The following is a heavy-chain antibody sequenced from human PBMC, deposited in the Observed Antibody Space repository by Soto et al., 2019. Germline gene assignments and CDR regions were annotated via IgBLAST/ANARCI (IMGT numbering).Heavy chain of an antibody. D-gene: IGHD6-19*01. J-gene: IGHJ5*02. CDR3: ARGPVAGHANWFDP. CDR1: GGTISSYY. V-gene: IGHV4-59*01. Sequence: SETLSLTCTVSGGTISSYYWSWIRQPPEKGLEWIGYIYYSGSTNYNPSLKSRVTISVDTSKNQFSLKLSSVTAADTAVYYCARGPVAGHANWFDPWGQGTLVTVSS. CDR2: IYYSGST.